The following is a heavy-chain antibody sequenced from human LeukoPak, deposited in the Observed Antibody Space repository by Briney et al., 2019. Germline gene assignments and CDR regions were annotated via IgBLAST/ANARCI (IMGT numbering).Heavy chain of an antibody. CDR3: ARLPYSGSYIDY. J-gene: IGHJ4*02. D-gene: IGHD1-26*01. V-gene: IGHV3-21*01. Sequence: GGSLRLSGAASGFTFSSYSMNWVRQAPGKGLEWVSSISSSSSYIYYADSVKGRFTISRDNAKNSLYLQMNSLRAEDTAVYYCARLPYSGSYIDYWGQGTLVTVSS. CDR2: ISSSSSYI. CDR1: GFTFSSYS.